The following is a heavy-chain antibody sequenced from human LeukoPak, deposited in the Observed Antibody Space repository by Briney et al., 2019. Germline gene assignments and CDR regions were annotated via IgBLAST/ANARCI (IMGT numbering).Heavy chain of an antibody. CDR3: AKDQGARDYYDSSGYPGGS. Sequence: PGRSLRLSCAASGFTFSSYGMHWVRQAPGKGLEWVAVISYDGSNKYYADSVKGRFTISRDDSKNTLYLQMNSLRAEDTAVYYCAKDQGARDYYDSSGYPGGSWGQGTLVTVSS. V-gene: IGHV3-30*18. CDR2: ISYDGSNK. CDR1: GFTFSSYG. J-gene: IGHJ4*02. D-gene: IGHD3-22*01.